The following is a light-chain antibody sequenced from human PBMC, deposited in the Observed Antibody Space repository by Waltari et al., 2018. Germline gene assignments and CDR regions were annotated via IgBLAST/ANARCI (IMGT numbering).Light chain of an antibody. CDR3: LLSYGADRHV. CDR2: DGE. J-gene: IGLJ1*01. CDR1: TGAGNAAHF. V-gene: IGLV7-46*01. Sequence: QAVFTQEPSLTVSPGGTVSLPCGSSTGAGNAAHFPFWFQQKPGQAPKTLIYDGEKRLSWTPARFSGSLLGGKAVMTLSGAQPEDEAEYFCLLSYGADRHVFGTGTKVSVL.